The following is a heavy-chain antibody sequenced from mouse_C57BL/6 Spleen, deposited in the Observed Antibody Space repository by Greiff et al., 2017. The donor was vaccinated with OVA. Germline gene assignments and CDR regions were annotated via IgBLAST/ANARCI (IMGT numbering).Heavy chain of an antibody. CDR2: IWTGGGT. Sequence: VKLMESGPGLVAPSQSLSITCTVSGFSLTSYAISWVRQPPGKGLEWLGVIWTGGGTNYNSALKSRLSISKDNSKSQVFLKMNSLQTDDTARYYCARHSSGPTGVYYFDYWGQGTTLTVSS. J-gene: IGHJ2*01. CDR3: ARHSSGPTGVYYFDY. V-gene: IGHV2-9-1*01. CDR1: GFSLTSYA. D-gene: IGHD3-2*02.